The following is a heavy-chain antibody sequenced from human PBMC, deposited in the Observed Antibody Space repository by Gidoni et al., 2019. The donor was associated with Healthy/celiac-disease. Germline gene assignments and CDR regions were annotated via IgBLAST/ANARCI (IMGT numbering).Heavy chain of an antibody. Sequence: HLPESGPGTGTPSETLSLPCPVSAGSGSVGSYDWSWMRHTPGKGLDWIGYSYYSGSNNYNPSLKSRVTIAVDTYKNQFSLKLSSVTATDTAVYYCARDRRSRGDSYTYGMDVWGQGTTVTVSS. CDR1: AGSGSVGSYD. V-gene: IGHV4-61*01. J-gene: IGHJ6*02. CDR2: SYYSGSN. CDR3: ARDRRSRGDSYTYGMDV. D-gene: IGHD5-18*01.